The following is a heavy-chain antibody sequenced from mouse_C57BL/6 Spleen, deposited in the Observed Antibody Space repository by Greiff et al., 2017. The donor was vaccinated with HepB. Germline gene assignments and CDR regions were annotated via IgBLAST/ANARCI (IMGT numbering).Heavy chain of an antibody. V-gene: IGHV10-1*01. J-gene: IGHJ1*03. CDR1: GFSFNTYA. D-gene: IGHD1-1*01. CDR3: VRNYYGSYWYFDV. CDR2: IRSKSNNYAT. Sequence: EVHLVESGGGLVQPKGSLKLSCAASGFSFNTYAMNWVRQAPGKGLEWVARIRSKSNNYATYYADSVKDRFTISRDDSASMLYLQMNNLKTEDTAMYYCVRNYYGSYWYFDVWGTGTTVTVAS.